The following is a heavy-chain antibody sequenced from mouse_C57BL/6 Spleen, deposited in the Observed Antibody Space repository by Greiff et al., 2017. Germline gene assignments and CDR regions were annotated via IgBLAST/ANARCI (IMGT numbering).Heavy chain of an antibody. J-gene: IGHJ2*01. CDR1: GYTFTSYT. D-gene: IGHD2-3*01. CDR2: INPSSGYT. V-gene: IGHV1-4*01. Sequence: QVQLKQSGAELARPGASVKMSCKASGYTFTSYTMHWVKQRPGQGLEWIGYINPSSGYTKYNQKFKDKATLTADKSSSTAYMQLSSLTSEDSAVYYCAREVDGYFDYWGQGTTLTVSS. CDR3: AREVDGYFDY.